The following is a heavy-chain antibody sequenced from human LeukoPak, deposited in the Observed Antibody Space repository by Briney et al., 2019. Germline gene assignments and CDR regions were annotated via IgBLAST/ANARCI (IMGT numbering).Heavy chain of an antibody. D-gene: IGHD6-13*01. CDR1: GGSISSYY. Sequence: SETLSLTCTVSGGSISSYYWSWIRQPPGKGLEWIGYIYYSGTTNYNPSLKSRVTILVDTSKNQFSLNLSSVTAADTAVYYCARRGVAAAGYDYWGQGTLVTVSS. J-gene: IGHJ4*02. V-gene: IGHV4-59*08. CDR2: IYYSGTT. CDR3: ARRGVAAAGYDY.